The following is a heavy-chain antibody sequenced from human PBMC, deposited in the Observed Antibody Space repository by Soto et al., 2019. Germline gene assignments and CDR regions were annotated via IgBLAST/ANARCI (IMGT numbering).Heavy chain of an antibody. V-gene: IGHV3-23*01. CDR2: ISGSGGST. J-gene: IGHJ4*02. CDR3: AEVHCSSTSCPGRY. D-gene: IGHD2-2*01. CDR1: GFTFSSYA. Sequence: GGSLRLSCAASGFTFSSYAMSWVRQAPGKGLEWVSAISGSGGSTYYADSVKGRFTISRDNSKNTLYLQMNSLRAEDTAVYYCAEVHCSSTSCPGRYWGQGTLVTVSS.